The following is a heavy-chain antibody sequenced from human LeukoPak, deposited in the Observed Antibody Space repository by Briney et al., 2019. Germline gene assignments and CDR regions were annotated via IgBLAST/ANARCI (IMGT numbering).Heavy chain of an antibody. CDR2: ISGSGGST. J-gene: IGHJ4*02. Sequence: GGSLRLSCAASGFTFSSYAMSWVRQAPGEGLEWVSAISGSGGSTYYADSVKGRFTISRDNSKNTLYLQMNSLRAEDTAVYYCAKEPSSSWSINYFDYWGQGTLVTVSS. CDR3: AKEPSSSWSINYFDY. CDR1: GFTFSSYA. D-gene: IGHD6-6*01. V-gene: IGHV3-23*01.